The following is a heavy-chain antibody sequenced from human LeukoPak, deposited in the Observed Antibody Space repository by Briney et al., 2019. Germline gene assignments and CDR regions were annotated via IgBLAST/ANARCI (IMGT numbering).Heavy chain of an antibody. V-gene: IGHV4-31*03. J-gene: IGHJ4*02. CDR2: IYYSGST. D-gene: IGHD3-9*01. Sequence: PSETLSLTCTVSGGSISSGGYYWSWIRQHPGKGLEWIGYIYYSGSTYYNPSFKSRVTISVDTSKNQFSLKLSSVTAADTAVYYCARARPNYDILTGLFDYWGQGTLVTVSS. CDR3: ARARPNYDILTGLFDY. CDR1: GGSISSGGYY.